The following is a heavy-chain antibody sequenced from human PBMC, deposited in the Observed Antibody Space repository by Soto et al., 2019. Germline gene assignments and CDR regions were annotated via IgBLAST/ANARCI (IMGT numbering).Heavy chain of an antibody. J-gene: IGHJ4*02. Sequence: EVQLLESGGDLVQPGGSLRLSCAASGFTFSSYTMSWVRQAPGKGLEWVSAISGSGGGTYYADSVKGRFTISRDNSKNTLYLQMISLRAEDTALYYCAKLGVGRYCSGGSCYRWGQGTLVTVSS. CDR1: GFTFSSYT. V-gene: IGHV3-23*01. CDR2: ISGSGGGT. D-gene: IGHD2-15*01. CDR3: AKLGVGRYCSGGSCYR.